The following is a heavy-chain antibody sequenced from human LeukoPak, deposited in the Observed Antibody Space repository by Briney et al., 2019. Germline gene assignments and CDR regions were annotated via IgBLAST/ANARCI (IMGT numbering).Heavy chain of an antibody. V-gene: IGHV3-23*01. D-gene: IGHD3-22*01. CDR2: ISVSGGRT. CDR3: AKLEPGYYKSTDLPHDFDY. CDR1: GFTFITYA. Sequence: GGSLRLSCAASGFTFITYAMSWVRQAPGKGPEWVSGISVSGGRTDYADSVKGRFTISRDNSKNTLYLQMNSLRAEDTAVYYCAKLEPGYYKSTDLPHDFDYWGQGTLVTASS. J-gene: IGHJ4*02.